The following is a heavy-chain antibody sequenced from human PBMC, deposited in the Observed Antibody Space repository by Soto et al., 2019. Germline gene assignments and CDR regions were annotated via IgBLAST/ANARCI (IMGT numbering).Heavy chain of an antibody. CDR3: AGMPYTSGLRFDP. J-gene: IGHJ5*02. D-gene: IGHD6-19*01. V-gene: IGHV4-30-2*01. CDR2: IYQSGVT. CDR1: GGSISRGAYF. Sequence: SSETLSLTCSVSGGSISRGAYFWSWIRQPPGKALQWIGFIYQSGVTSYNPSLASRVSISLDRSNNQCSLKLKSVTAADTAVYFCAGMPYTSGLRFDPWGPGTLVTVSS.